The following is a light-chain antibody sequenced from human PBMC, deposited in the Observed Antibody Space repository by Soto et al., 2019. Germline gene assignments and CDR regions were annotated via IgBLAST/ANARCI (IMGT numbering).Light chain of an antibody. CDR1: QTISSGY. CDR2: GAS. Sequence: EIVLTQSPGTLSLSPGERATLSCRASQTISSGYVAWYQQKPGQAPRLFIYGASSRATGIPDRFSGSGSGADFTLTISSLEPEDFAVYYCQQRSDCPSFGQGTRLEIK. CDR3: QQRSDCPS. J-gene: IGKJ5*01. V-gene: IGKV3D-20*02.